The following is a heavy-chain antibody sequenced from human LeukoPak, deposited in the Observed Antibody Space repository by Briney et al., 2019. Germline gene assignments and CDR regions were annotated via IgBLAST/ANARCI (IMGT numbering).Heavy chain of an antibody. V-gene: IGHV3-23*01. D-gene: IGHD5-18*01. CDR3: ARARSSYGYGDAFDI. J-gene: IGHJ3*02. CDR1: GFTFRNYG. CDR2: LSVSGGSR. Sequence: GGSLRLSCVASGFTFRNYGMNWVRQAPGKGLEWVSGLSVSGGSRYYADSVKGRFTISRDNSKNTLYLQMNSLRAEDTAVYYCARARSSYGYGDAFDIWGQGTMVTVSS.